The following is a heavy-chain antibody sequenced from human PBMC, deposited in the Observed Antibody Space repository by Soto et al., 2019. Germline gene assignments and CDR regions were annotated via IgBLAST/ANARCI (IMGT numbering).Heavy chain of an antibody. D-gene: IGHD3-22*01. V-gene: IGHV3-30-3*01. CDR1: GLTFTRYA. CDR3: ATVIVTTEDAFDI. J-gene: IGHJ3*02. Sequence: PVGSLRLSCAASGLTFTRYAMHWVRQAPGKGLEWASLISYDGSKKYYADSVKGRFTISRDNSKNTLFLQMSRLRTEDTAVYYCATVIVTTEDAFDIWGQGTMVTVSS. CDR2: ISYDGSKK.